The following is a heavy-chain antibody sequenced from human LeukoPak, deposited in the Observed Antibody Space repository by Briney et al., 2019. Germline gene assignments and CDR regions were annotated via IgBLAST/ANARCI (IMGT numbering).Heavy chain of an antibody. Sequence: SETLSLTCSVSGGSISSYYWSWIRQPPGKGLEWIGYSHYSGSTNYNPSLKSQVTISLDTSKNQFSLKLSSVTAADTAVYYCAKGAAAPDYWGQGTLVTVSS. CDR2: SHYSGST. V-gene: IGHV4-59*01. CDR1: GGSISSYY. J-gene: IGHJ4*02. D-gene: IGHD6-13*01. CDR3: AKGAAAPDY.